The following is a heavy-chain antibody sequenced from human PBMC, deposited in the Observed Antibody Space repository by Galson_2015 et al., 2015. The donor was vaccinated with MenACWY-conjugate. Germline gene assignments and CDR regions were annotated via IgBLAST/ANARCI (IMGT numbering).Heavy chain of an antibody. V-gene: IGHV4-39*07. J-gene: IGHJ4*02. Sequence: LSLTCTVSGDFISGSDYYWGWIRQPPGKGLEWIGSFSYGGSTYYKSSLKSRVTISVDTSKNQFSLKLNFMTAADTAVYYCVRGRYNGGFNCYFDYWGQGTLVTVSS. CDR1: GDFISGSDYY. D-gene: IGHD5-24*01. CDR2: FSYGGST. CDR3: VRGRYNGGFNCYFDY.